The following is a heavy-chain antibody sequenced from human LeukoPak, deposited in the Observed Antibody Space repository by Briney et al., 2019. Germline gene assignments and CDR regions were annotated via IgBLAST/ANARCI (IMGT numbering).Heavy chain of an antibody. J-gene: IGHJ4*02. D-gene: IGHD3-9*01. CDR2: ISGSGGTT. V-gene: IGHV3-23*01. CDR3: AKDKRDYDILTGPFDY. CDR1: GFTFSSYG. Sequence: GGSLRLSCAASGFTFSSYGMSWVRQAPGKGLEWVSGISGSGGTTYYADSAKGRFTISRDNAKNSLYLQMNSLRAEDTALYYCAKDKRDYDILTGPFDYWGQGTLVTVSS.